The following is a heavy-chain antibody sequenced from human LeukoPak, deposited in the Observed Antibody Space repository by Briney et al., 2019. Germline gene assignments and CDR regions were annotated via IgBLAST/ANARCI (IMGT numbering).Heavy chain of an antibody. J-gene: IGHJ3*02. CDR2: INPNSGGT. Sequence: GASVKVSCKASGYTFTGYYMHWVRQAPGQGLEWMGWINPNSGGTNYAQKFQGRVTMTRDTSISTAYMELRNLGSDDTAVYYCARDNPLVRGVRRNAFDIWGQGTMVIVSA. D-gene: IGHD3-10*01. CDR3: ARDNPLVRGVRRNAFDI. V-gene: IGHV1-2*02. CDR1: GYTFTGYY.